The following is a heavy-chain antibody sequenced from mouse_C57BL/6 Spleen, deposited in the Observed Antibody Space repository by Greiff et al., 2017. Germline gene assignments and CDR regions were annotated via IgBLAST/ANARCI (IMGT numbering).Heavy chain of an antibody. D-gene: IGHD1-1*01. CDR1: GYTFTSYW. CDR3: ARYGYGSSPWFAY. CDR2: IYPGSGST. V-gene: IGHV1-55*01. J-gene: IGHJ3*01. Sequence: QVQLQQPGAELVKPGASVKMSCKASGYTFTSYWITWVKQRPGQGLEWIGDIYPGSGSTHYNEKFKSKATLTVDTSSSTAYMQLSSLTSEDSAVYYGARYGYGSSPWFAYWGQGTLVTVSA.